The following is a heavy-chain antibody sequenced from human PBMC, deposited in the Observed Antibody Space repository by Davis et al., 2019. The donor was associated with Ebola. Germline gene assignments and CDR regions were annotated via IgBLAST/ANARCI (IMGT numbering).Heavy chain of an antibody. CDR3: ARGHSSSWYYFDY. CDR2: IYYSGST. J-gene: IGHJ4*02. Sequence: SETLSLTCNVSGGSINSYYWSWIRQPPGKELEWIGYIYYSGSTIYNPSLKSRVTISVGTSKKQFSLKLSSVTAADTAVYYCARGHSSSWYYFDYWGQGSLVSVSS. D-gene: IGHD6-13*01. CDR1: GGSINSYY. V-gene: IGHV4-59*01.